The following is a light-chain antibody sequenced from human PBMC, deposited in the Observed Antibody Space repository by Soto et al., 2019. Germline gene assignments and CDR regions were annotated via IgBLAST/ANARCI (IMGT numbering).Light chain of an antibody. CDR3: QQYYGFPCT. J-gene: IGKJ2*02. CDR2: AAS. V-gene: IGKV1D-8*01. CDR1: QGISSY. Sequence: VIWLTQSPGLLSSSTGERVTISCRMSQGISSYLAGWQQKPGEAPELLIYAASTLQTGVPSRFSGSGSGTDFTLTISCLESEDFAAYYCQQYYGFPCTFGQGTKLEIK.